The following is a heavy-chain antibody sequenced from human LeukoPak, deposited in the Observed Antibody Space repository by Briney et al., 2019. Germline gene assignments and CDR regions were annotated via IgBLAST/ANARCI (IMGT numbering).Heavy chain of an antibody. J-gene: IGHJ4*02. Sequence: SQTLSLTCTVSGGSISSDNSYWSWIRQSPGKGLEWIGYIYSSGNTYYNPSLRSRVTMSLDSSNNQISLKLSSVTVTDTAVYYYAREKRVLFLWFGEADYWGQGTLVTVSS. D-gene: IGHD3-10*01. CDR2: IYSSGNT. CDR1: GGSISSDNSY. V-gene: IGHV4-30-4*01. CDR3: AREKRVLFLWFGEADY.